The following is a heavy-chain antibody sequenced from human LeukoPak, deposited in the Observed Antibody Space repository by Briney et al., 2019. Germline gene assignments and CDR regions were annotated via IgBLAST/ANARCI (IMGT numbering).Heavy chain of an antibody. CDR1: GFTFSSNS. J-gene: IGHJ6*02. Sequence: PGGSLRLSCAASGFTFSSNSMNWVRQAPGKGLEWVSSISSSSSYIYYADSVKGRFTISRDNAKNSLYLQMNSLRAEDTAVYYCARVGGTTVTPGYYYYYGMDVWGQGTTVTVSS. D-gene: IGHD4-17*01. CDR2: ISSSSSYI. CDR3: ARVGGTTVTPGYYYYYGMDV. V-gene: IGHV3-21*01.